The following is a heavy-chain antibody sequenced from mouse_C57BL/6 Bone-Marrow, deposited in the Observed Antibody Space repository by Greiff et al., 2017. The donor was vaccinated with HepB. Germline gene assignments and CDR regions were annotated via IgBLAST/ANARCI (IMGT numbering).Heavy chain of an antibody. CDR1: GYTFTNYW. J-gene: IGHJ3*01. V-gene: IGHV1-63*01. D-gene: IGHD1-1*01. CDR2: IYPGGGYT. Sequence: QVQLKQSGAELVRPGTSVKMSCKASGYTFTNYWIGWVKQRPGHGLEWIGDIYPGGGYTNYNEKFKGKATLTADKSSSTAYMHFSSLTSEDSAVYFCALYYGSGFDYWGQGTLVTVSA. CDR3: ALYYGSGFDY.